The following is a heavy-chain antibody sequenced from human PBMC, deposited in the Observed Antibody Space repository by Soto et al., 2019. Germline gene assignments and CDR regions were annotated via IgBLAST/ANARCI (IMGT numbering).Heavy chain of an antibody. J-gene: IGHJ5*02. CDR3: AREGPPSSSWYGRWFDP. Sequence: PSETLSLTCTVSGGSISSGDYYWSWIRQPPGKGLEWIGYIYYSGSTYYNPSLKSRVTISVDTSKNQFSLKLSSVTAADTAVYYSAREGPPSSSWYGRWFDPRGQGTLVTVSS. CDR1: GGSISSGDYY. V-gene: IGHV4-30-4*01. CDR2: IYYSGST. D-gene: IGHD6-13*01.